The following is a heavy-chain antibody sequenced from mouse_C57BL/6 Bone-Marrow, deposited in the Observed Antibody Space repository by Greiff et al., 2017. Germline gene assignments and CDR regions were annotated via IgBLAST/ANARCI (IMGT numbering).Heavy chain of an antibody. CDR2: GQGLEWIG. D-gene: IGHD1-1*01. V-gene: IGHV1-87*01. CDR3: SEDSAVYYCAATVVASDWYVDV. J-gene: IGHJ1*03. Sequence: QVQLKQSGPELARPWASVKISCQAFYTFSRRVHFAIRDTNYWMQWVKQRPGQGLEWIGASYPGNGDTSYNKKFQGKATLTADKSSTTAYMQLSSLTSEDSAVYYCAATVVASDWYVDVWGTGTTVTVSS. CDR1: YTFSRRVH.